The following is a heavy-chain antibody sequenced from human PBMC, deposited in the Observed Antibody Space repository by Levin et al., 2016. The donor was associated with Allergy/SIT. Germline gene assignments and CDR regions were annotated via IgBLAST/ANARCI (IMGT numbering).Heavy chain of an antibody. Sequence: ASVKVSCKASGYTFIDYGLSWVRQAPGQGLEWLGWVYGYNGQTNYAQNFEGRVSLTTDTSASAAYMELRNLRADDTAVYYCARDGGTYYWLDYWGQGTLVTVSS. CDR3: ARDGGTYYWLDY. D-gene: IGHD1-26*01. J-gene: IGHJ4*02. CDR2: VYGYNGQT. CDR1: GYTFIDYG. V-gene: IGHV1-18*01.